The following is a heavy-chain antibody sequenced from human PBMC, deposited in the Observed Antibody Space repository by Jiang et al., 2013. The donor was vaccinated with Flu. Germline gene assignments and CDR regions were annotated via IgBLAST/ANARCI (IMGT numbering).Heavy chain of an antibody. CDR3: ARDYVSNNWFDP. CDR1: GYSISTGYF. J-gene: IGHJ5*02. D-gene: IGHD3-10*02. Sequence: PGLVKPSETLSLTCVVSGYSISTGYFWAWIRQPPGGGLEWIGSIWHSGSTYYNPSLKSRVSISVDTSKNQFSLHLRSVTAADTAVYFCARDYVSNNWFDPWGQGTLVTVSS. V-gene: IGHV4-38-2*02. CDR2: IWHSGST.